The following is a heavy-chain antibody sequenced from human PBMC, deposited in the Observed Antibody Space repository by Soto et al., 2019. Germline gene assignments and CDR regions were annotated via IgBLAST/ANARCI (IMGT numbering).Heavy chain of an antibody. D-gene: IGHD2-2*01. CDR2: IYYRGTT. V-gene: IGHV4-59*11. CDR3: ARGGGSPYHDHEFDY. CDR1: GVSTSNHY. Sequence: QVQLQESGPGLVKPSETLSLTCSVSGVSTSNHYWTWIRKPPGQGPEWIGCIYYRGTTNYNASFNSRVTISVDTSKNQFSLKLTSVTTPDTAVYYCARGGGSPYHDHEFDYWGQGILVTVSS. J-gene: IGHJ4*02.